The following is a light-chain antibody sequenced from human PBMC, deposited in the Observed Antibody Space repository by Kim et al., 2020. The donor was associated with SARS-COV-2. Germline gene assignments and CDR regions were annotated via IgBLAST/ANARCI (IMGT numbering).Light chain of an antibody. CDR1: QSVNTY. J-gene: IGKJ4*01. CDR3: HHRSDWPLT. V-gene: IGKV3-11*01. CDR2: DAS. Sequence: EIVLTQSPATLSLSPGERAILSCRASQSVNTYLAWYQQRPGQAPRLLIYDASNRATGIPVRFSGSGFGTDFTLTISSLEPEDFAVYYCHHRSDWPLTFGGGTKVDIK.